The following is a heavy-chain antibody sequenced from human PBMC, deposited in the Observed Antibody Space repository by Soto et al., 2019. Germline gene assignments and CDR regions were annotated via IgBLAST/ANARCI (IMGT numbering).Heavy chain of an antibody. CDR1: GGSISSGGYY. D-gene: IGHD5-12*01. CDR3: ASRYSGYEMDFDY. V-gene: IGHV4-31*03. CDR2: IYYSGST. Sequence: SETLSLTCTVSGGSISSGGYYWSWIRQHPGKGLEWIGYIYYSGSTYYNPSLKSRVTISVDTSKNQFSLKLSSVTAADTAVYYCASRYSGYEMDFDYWGQGTLVTVSS. J-gene: IGHJ4*02.